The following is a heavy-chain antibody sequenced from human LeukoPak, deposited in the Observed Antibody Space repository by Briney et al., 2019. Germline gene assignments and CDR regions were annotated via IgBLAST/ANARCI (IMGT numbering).Heavy chain of an antibody. Sequence: GGSLRLSCAASGFTFSTCAMSWVRQAPGKGLEWVAGIASSLGATYHADSVKGRFRISRDNSKSTLNLQMNRLRTEDTAIYYCAKSPPPSDRGDFSYHFDFWGQGTLVTVSS. CDR1: GFTFSTCA. CDR2: IASSLGAT. D-gene: IGHD4-17*01. J-gene: IGHJ4*02. CDR3: AKSPPPSDRGDFSYHFDF. V-gene: IGHV3-23*01.